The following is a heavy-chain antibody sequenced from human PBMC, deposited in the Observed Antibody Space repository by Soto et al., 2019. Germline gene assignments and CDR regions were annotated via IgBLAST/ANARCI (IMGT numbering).Heavy chain of an antibody. Sequence: PWGSLRLSCAASGFTFSSYAMTWVRQAPGKGLEWVSAITGSAGSTYYADSVKGRFTISRDNSKNTVYLQMNSLRAEDTALYYCAKRDLGYCSGGSCYPTGPFIDYWGQGTLVTVSS. V-gene: IGHV3-23*01. CDR1: GFTFSSYA. D-gene: IGHD2-15*01. CDR3: AKRDLGYCSGGSCYPTGPFIDY. J-gene: IGHJ4*02. CDR2: ITGSAGST.